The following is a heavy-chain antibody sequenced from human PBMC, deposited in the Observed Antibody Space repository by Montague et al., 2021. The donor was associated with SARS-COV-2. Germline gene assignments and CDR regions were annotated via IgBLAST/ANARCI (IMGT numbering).Heavy chain of an antibody. J-gene: IGHJ6*02. D-gene: IGHD4-17*01. CDR2: IYYSGTT. CDR1: GGSIRSGIYY. Sequence: SETLSLTCTVSGGSIRSGIYYWSWIRQPAGKGLEWIGNIYYSGTTNYNPSLKSRVTISVDTSKNQFSLKLSSVTAADTAVYYCAGDRTADDYDDYGTAGYSYYYGMDVWGQGTTVTVSS. CDR3: AGDRTADDYDDYGTAGYSYYYGMDV. V-gene: IGHV4-61*10.